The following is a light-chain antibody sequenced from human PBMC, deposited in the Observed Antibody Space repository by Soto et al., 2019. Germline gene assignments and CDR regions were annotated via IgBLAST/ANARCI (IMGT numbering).Light chain of an antibody. CDR2: GAS. Sequence: EIVMTQSPATLSVSPGERATLSCRASQSVSSNLAWYQQKPGQAPRLLIYGASSRATGIPDRFSGSGSGPDFTLTISRLEPEDFAVYYCQQYGSSPWTSGQGTKVDIK. V-gene: IGKV3-20*01. J-gene: IGKJ1*01. CDR3: QQYGSSPWT. CDR1: QSVSSN.